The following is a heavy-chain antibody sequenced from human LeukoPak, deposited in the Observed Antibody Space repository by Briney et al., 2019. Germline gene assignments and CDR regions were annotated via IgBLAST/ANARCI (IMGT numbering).Heavy chain of an antibody. D-gene: IGHD2-21*01. CDR1: GFTFSSYG. CDR2: IWYDGSNK. CDR3: ARDSSRFYLWRDDAFDI. J-gene: IGHJ3*02. Sequence: GGSLRLSCAASGFTFSSYGMHWVRQAPGKGLEWVAVIWYDGSNKYYADSVKGRFTISRDNSKNTLYLQMNSLRAEDTAVYYCARDSSRFYLWRDDAFDIWGQGTMVTVSS. V-gene: IGHV3-33*01.